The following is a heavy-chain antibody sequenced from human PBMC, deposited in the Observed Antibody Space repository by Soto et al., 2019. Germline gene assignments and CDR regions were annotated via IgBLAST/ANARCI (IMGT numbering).Heavy chain of an antibody. J-gene: IGHJ3*02. V-gene: IGHV1-18*01. CDR1: GYTFTSYG. D-gene: IGHD3-3*01. CDR3: ARGTLRFLEWLFGGAFDI. CDR2: ISAYNGNT. Sequence: GPSVKVSCKASGYTFTSYGISWVRQAPGQGLEWMGWISAYNGNTNYAQKLQGRVTVTTDTSTSTAYMELRSLRSDDTAVYYCARGTLRFLEWLFGGAFDIWGQGTMVTVSS.